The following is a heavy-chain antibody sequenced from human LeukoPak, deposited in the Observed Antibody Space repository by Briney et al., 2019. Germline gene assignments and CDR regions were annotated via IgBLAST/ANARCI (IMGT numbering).Heavy chain of an antibody. D-gene: IGHD5-18*01. J-gene: IGHJ4*02. Sequence: GGAPRLSRAASGFTLSSYTMNWVPQAPGKGLEWVAAISSRSRDIFYADSVKGRFTISRDNAKNSLYLQMNSLRAEDTAVYSCARDKTRGLGYSYSKSGNYFDYWGQGTLVTVSS. CDR1: GFTLSSYT. CDR2: ISSRSRDI. V-gene: IGHV3-21*01. CDR3: ARDKTRGLGYSYSKSGNYFDY.